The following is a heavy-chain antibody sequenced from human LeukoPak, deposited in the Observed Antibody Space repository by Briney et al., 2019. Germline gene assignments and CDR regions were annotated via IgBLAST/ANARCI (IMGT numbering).Heavy chain of an antibody. CDR1: GFTFGSYA. V-gene: IGHV3-30*04. CDR2: LSHDGSDK. Sequence: GGSLRLSCAASGFTFGSYAMHWVRQAPGKGLEWVAVLSHDGSDKYYADSVKGRFTISRDNSKNTLYLQMNSLRAEDTAVYYCAGSRRHYYYYGMDVWGQGTTVTVSS. J-gene: IGHJ6*02. CDR3: AGSRRHYYYYGMDV.